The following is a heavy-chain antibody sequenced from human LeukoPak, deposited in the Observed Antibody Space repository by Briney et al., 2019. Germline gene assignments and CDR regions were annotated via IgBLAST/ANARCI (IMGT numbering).Heavy chain of an antibody. J-gene: IGHJ5*02. CDR2: LSSDSGYI. CDR1: GFTFSGYS. V-gene: IGHV3-21*06. Sequence: GGSLRLSCVASGFTFSGYSMNWIRQAPGRGLEWVSSLSSDSGYIYYADSVRGRFTASRDSAANSLNLHMTSLRADDTAVYFCTRSPDRDYSQTGSGRYVTWGQGTLVSVSS. D-gene: IGHD6-19*01. CDR3: TRSPDRDYSQTGSGRYVT.